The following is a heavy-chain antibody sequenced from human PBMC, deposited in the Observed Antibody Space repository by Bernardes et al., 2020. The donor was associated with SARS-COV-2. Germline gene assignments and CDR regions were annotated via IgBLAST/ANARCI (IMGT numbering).Heavy chain of an antibody. J-gene: IGHJ4*02. Sequence: SETLSLTCTVSGGSISSYYWTWIRQPPGKGLEWIGYIYYSGNTNYNPSLKSRVTISVDTSKNQFSLNLRSVTAADTAVYYCARGVVTAIPFDRPAYYFDSWGQGTLVTVSS. CDR1: GGSISSYY. D-gene: IGHD2-21*02. CDR3: ARGVVTAIPFDRPAYYFDS. V-gene: IGHV4-59*01. CDR2: IYYSGNT.